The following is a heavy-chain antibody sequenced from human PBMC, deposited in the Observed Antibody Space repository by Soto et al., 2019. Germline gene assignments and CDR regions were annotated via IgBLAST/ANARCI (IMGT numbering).Heavy chain of an antibody. V-gene: IGHV3-30*18. CDR3: AKDDLLGKSGDYYYYGMDV. J-gene: IGHJ6*02. CDR1: GFTFSSYG. Sequence: QVQLVESGGGVVQPGRSLRLSCAASGFTFSSYGMHWVRQAPGKGLEWVAVISYDGSNKYYADSVKGRFTISRDNSKNTLYLQMNSLRAEDTAVYYWAKDDLLGKSGDYYYYGMDVWGQGTTVTVSS. D-gene: IGHD1-26*01. CDR2: ISYDGSNK.